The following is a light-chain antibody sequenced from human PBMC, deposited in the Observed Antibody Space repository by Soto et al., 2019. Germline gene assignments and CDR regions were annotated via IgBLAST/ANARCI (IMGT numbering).Light chain of an antibody. CDR1: SSDVGSYNL. Sequence: QSALTQPASVSGSPGQSITISCTGTSSDVGSYNLVSWYQQHPGKAPKLMIYEGSKRPSGVSNRFSGPQSGNTASLTISGLQAEDEADYYCCSYAGSSTWVFGGGTQLTVL. V-gene: IGLV2-23*01. CDR2: EGS. CDR3: CSYAGSSTWV. J-gene: IGLJ3*02.